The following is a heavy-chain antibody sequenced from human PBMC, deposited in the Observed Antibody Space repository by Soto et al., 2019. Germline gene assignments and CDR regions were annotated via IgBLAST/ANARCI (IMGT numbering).Heavy chain of an antibody. CDR1: GFTFSSYS. CDR2: ISSSSSYI. Sequence: GGSLRLSCAASGFTFSSYSMNWVRQAPGKGLEWVSSISSSSSYIYYADSVKGRFTISRDNAKNSLYLQMNSLRAEDTAVYYCAREAYNAYYYDSGWFDYWGQGTLVTVSS. J-gene: IGHJ4*02. V-gene: IGHV3-21*01. D-gene: IGHD3-22*01. CDR3: AREAYNAYYYDSGWFDY.